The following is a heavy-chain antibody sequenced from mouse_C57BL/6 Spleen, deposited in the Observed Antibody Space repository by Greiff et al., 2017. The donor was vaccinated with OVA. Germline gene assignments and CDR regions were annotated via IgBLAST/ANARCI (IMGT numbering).Heavy chain of an antibody. V-gene: IGHV5-6*02. CDR3: ARRDGYYGDAMDY. J-gene: IGHJ4*01. D-gene: IGHD2-3*01. CDR1: GFTFSSYG. Sequence: EVKLVESGGDLVKPGGSLKLSCAASGFTFSSYGMSWVRQTPDKRLEWVATISSGGSYPYYPDSVKGRFTISRDNAKNTLYLQRSSLKSEDTAMYYCARRDGYYGDAMDYWGQGTSVTVSS. CDR2: ISSGGSYP.